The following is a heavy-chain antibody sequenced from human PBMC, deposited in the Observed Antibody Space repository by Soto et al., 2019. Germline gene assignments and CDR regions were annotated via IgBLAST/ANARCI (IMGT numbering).Heavy chain of an antibody. CDR1: GDSISSADYY. J-gene: IGHJ3*02. V-gene: IGHV4-30-4*01. D-gene: IGHD3-9*01. CDR2: IYYSGST. Sequence: SETLSLTCTVSGDSISSADYYWSWIRQPPGKGLEWIGYIYYSGSTYYNPSLKSRVTISVDTSKNQFSLKLSSVTAADTAVYYCARGYYDILTGYYTGGAFDIWGQGTMVT. CDR3: ARGYYDILTGYYTGGAFDI.